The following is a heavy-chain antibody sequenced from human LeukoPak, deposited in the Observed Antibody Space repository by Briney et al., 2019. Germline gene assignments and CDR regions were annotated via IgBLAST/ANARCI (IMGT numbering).Heavy chain of an antibody. J-gene: IGHJ6*02. CDR2: IYYSGST. CDR3: ARERAPTWLQFDNYYYGMDV. CDR1: GGSISSYY. V-gene: IGHV4-59*01. Sequence: SETLSLTCTVSGGSISSYYWSWIRQPAGKGLEWIGFIYYSGSTNYNPSLKSRVTISVDTSKNQFSLKLSSVTAADTAVYYCARERAPTWLQFDNYYYGMDVWGQGTTVTVSS. D-gene: IGHD5-24*01.